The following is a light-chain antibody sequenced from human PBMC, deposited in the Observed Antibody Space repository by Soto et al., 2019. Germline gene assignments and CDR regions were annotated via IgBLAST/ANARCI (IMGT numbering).Light chain of an antibody. CDR2: ANT. CDR1: DSNIGAGYD. CDR3: QSYDTSLSAVV. Sequence: QSVLTQPPSVSGAPGQRVTISCTGSDSNIGAGYDVHWYQQLPGTAPKLLIYANTNRPSGVPDRFSGSKSGTSASLAITGLQAEDETDYYCQSYDTSLSAVVFGGGPKLTVL. J-gene: IGLJ2*01. V-gene: IGLV1-40*01.